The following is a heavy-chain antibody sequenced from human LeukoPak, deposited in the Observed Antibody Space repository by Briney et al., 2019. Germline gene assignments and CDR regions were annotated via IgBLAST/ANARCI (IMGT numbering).Heavy chain of an antibody. D-gene: IGHD6-19*01. CDR3: ARTREQWQVLDY. Sequence: GGSLRLSCAASGFSFGSYGMHWVRQAPGKWLEWVAVISHEGSTKHYADSVKGRFTISRDNSRNTVYLQMNSLRDDDTAVYYCARTREQWQVLDYWGQGTLVTVSS. CDR1: GFSFGSYG. CDR2: ISHEGSTK. J-gene: IGHJ4*02. V-gene: IGHV3-30*03.